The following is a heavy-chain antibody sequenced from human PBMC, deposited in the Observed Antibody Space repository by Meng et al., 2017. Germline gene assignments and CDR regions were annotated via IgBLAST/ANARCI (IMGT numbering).Heavy chain of an antibody. J-gene: IGHJ5*02. CDR2: INSDGSST. CDR3: TTVTAVTSDYNWFDP. V-gene: IGHV3-74*01. CDR1: GFTFRSYW. D-gene: IGHD4-11*01. Sequence: VQRVMSVGCLVRPWGPLRLSCAASGFTFRSYWMHWVRQAPGKGLVWVSRINSDGSSTSYADSVKGRFTISRDNAKNTLYLQMNSLKTEDTAVYYCTTVTAVTSDYNWFDPWGQGTLVTVSS.